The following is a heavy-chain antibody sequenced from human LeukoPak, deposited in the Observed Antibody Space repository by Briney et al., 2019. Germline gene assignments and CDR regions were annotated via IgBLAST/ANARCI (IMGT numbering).Heavy chain of an antibody. D-gene: IGHD4-17*01. V-gene: IGHV3-23*01. CDR2: ISDSGDTT. CDR1: GFTFSHYA. Sequence: PGGSLRLSCAASGFTFSHYAMTWVRQAPGKGLEWVSAISDSGDTTYYADSVKGRFTISRDNSKNTLYVQMNSLRAEDTAVYYCARVDYGDSHWFDPWGQGTLVTVSS. J-gene: IGHJ5*02. CDR3: ARVDYGDSHWFDP.